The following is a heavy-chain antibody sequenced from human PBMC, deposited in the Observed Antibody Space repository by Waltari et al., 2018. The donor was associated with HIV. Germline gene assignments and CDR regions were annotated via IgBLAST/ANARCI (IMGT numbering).Heavy chain of an antibody. J-gene: IGHJ4*02. CDR1: GYSFTKYW. Sequence: EVQLVQSGAEVKKPGESLNISCQASGYSFTKYWIAWVRQMPGQGLEWMGIIYPGDSDTRYSPSFQGQVTISADKSISTAYLQWTSLKASDSAMYYCARGYYYGSGNYYTRTDYWGQGTLVTVSS. CDR3: ARGYYYGSGNYYTRTDY. D-gene: IGHD3-10*01. V-gene: IGHV5-51*03. CDR2: IYPGDSDT.